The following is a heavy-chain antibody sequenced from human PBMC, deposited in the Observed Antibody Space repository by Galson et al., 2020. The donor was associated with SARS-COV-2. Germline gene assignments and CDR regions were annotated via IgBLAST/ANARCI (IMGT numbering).Heavy chain of an antibody. CDR3: AREADYYNSSGYHLVDAFDI. CDR2: IKRDGSEK. CDR1: GFTFSSYW. J-gene: IGHJ3*02. Sequence: SCAASGFTFSSYWMNWVRQAPGKGLEWVANIKRDGSEKNNVDSVKGRFTISRDNARNSLYLQVSSLRAEDTALYYCAREADYYNSSGYHLVDAFDIWGQGTVVTVSS. V-gene: IGHV3-7*01. D-gene: IGHD3-22*01.